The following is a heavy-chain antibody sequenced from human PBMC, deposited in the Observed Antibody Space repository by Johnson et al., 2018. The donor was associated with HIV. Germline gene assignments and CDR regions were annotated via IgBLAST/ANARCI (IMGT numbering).Heavy chain of an antibody. J-gene: IGHJ3*02. CDR3: ARVAVSTAAGGVPLDI. CDR1: GFTFSSYA. Sequence: QVQLVESGGGVVQPGRSLRLSCAASGFTFSSYAMHWVRQAPGKGLAWVAVISYDGSNKYYADSVKGRFTISRDNSKNTLYLQMNSLRAEDTALYFCARVAVSTAAGGVPLDIWGPGTMVTVSA. CDR2: ISYDGSNK. V-gene: IGHV3-30*04. D-gene: IGHD2-2*01.